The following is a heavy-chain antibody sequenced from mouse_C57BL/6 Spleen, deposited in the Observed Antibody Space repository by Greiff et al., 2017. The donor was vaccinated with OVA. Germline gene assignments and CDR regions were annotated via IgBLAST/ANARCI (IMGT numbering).Heavy chain of an antibody. J-gene: IGHJ1*03. CDR3: ARREGYYYGSRYVVYFDV. Sequence: QVQLQQSGPELVKPGASVKISCKASGYAFSSSWMHWVQQRPGTGLEWIGRIYPGDGDTNYNGKFKGKAKLTADKSSSTAYMQLSSLTAEDSAVYYCARREGYYYGSRYVVYFDVGGTGTTVTVSS. CDR1: GYAFSSSW. D-gene: IGHD1-1*01. CDR2: IYPGDGDT. V-gene: IGHV1-82*01.